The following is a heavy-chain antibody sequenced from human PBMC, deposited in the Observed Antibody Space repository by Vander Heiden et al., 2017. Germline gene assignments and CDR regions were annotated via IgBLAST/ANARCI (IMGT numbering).Heavy chain of an antibody. D-gene: IGHD5-12*01. J-gene: IGHJ4*02. V-gene: IGHV3-30-3*01. Sequence: QVQLVESGGGVVQPGRSLRLSCEASGFTFSNYPMHWVRQAPGKGLERVAVTSYDGSNKYYADSVKGRFTISRDNSKNTLYLEMSSLRAEDTAVYYCARSGYSASSLVYFDSWGQGTLVTVAS. CDR1: GFTFSNYP. CDR3: ARSGYSASSLVYFDS. CDR2: TSYDGSNK.